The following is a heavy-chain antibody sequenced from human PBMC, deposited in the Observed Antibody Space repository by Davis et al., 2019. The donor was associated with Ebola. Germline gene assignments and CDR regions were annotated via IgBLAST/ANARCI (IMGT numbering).Heavy chain of an antibody. J-gene: IGHJ6*02. V-gene: IGHV1-46*01. Sequence: ASVKVSCKASGYTFTSYYMHWVRQAPGQGLEWMGIINPSGGSTSYAQKFQGRVTMTRDTSTSTVYMELSSLRSEDTAVYYCARDRGYDFWSGYYYFYYGMDVWGQGTTVTVSS. CDR2: INPSGGST. CDR3: ARDRGYDFWSGYYYFYYGMDV. D-gene: IGHD3-3*01. CDR1: GYTFTSYY.